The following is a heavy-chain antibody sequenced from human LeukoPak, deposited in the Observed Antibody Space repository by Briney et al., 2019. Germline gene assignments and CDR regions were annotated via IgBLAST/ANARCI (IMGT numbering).Heavy chain of an antibody. CDR1: GFTFSSYG. CDR2: IWYDGSNK. Sequence: QPGGSLRLSCAASGFTFSSYGMHWVRQAPGKGLEWVAVIWYDGSNKYYADSVKGRFTISRDNSKNTLYLQMNSLRAEDTAVYYCARDDPYGSGSYPNYWGQGTLVTVSS. D-gene: IGHD3-10*01. CDR3: ARDDPYGSGSYPNY. V-gene: IGHV3-33*01. J-gene: IGHJ4*02.